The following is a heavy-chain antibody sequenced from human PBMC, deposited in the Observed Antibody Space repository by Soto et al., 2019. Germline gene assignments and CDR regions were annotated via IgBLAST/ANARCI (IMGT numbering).Heavy chain of an antibody. Sequence: QVQLQESGPGLVKPSQTLSLTCTVSGGSISSGGYYWSWIRQHPGKGREWIGYIYYSGSTYYNPSLKSRVTISVDTSKNQFSLKLSSVTAADTAVYYCARGVRDIVVVVAAPYNWFDPWGQGTLVTVSS. CDR3: ARGVRDIVVVVAAPYNWFDP. CDR2: IYYSGST. D-gene: IGHD2-15*01. V-gene: IGHV4-31*03. CDR1: GGSISSGGYY. J-gene: IGHJ5*02.